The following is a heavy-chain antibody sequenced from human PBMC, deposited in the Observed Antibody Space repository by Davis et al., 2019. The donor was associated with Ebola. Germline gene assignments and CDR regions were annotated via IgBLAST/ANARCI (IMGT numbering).Heavy chain of an antibody. CDR2: INAGNGNT. J-gene: IGHJ6*02. D-gene: IGHD4-17*01. CDR1: GYTFTSFA. V-gene: IGHV1-3*01. CDR3: AGNSVTTRLDYYGMDV. Sequence: AASVKVSCKASGYTFTSFAIHWVRQAPGQRLEWIGWINAGNGNTIYSQNFQGRVTITRDTSASTVYMELSSLRSEDTAVYYCAGNSVTTRLDYYGMDVWGQGTTVTVSS.